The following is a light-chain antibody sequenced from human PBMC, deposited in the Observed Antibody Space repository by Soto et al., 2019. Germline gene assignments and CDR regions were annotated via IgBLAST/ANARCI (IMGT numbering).Light chain of an antibody. CDR1: SSDVGGYNY. V-gene: IGLV2-14*01. CDR2: DVS. CDR3: RSYTSSSTPYV. J-gene: IGLJ1*01. Sequence: QSALTQPASVSGSPGQSITISCTGTSSDVGGYNYVSWYQQHPGKAPKLIIYDVSNRPSGVSSRFSGSKSGNTASLTISGLQAEDEADYYCRSYTSSSTPYVFGTGTKVTVL.